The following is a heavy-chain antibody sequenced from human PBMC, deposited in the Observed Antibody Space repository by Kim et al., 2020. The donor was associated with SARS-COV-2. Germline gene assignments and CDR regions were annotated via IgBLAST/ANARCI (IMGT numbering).Heavy chain of an antibody. V-gene: IGHV3-30*03. Sequence: GGSLRLSCAASGFTFNSYGMQWVRQAPGKGLEWVSLISYDGTYRFLADSVKGRFTISRDNSKNTLFLQMNSLGPEDTAMYYCARGPRAGHSYGEEFDFWGKGPLVPVPS. CDR3: ARGPRAGHSYGEEFDF. D-gene: IGHD5-18*01. CDR2: ISYDGTYR. CDR1: GFTFNSYG. J-gene: IGHJ4*02.